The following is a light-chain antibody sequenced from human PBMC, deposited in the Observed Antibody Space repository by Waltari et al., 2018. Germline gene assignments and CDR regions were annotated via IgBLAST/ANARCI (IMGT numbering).Light chain of an antibody. CDR3: SSYKRGNTEV. J-gene: IGLJ2*01. V-gene: IGLV2-14*03. Sequence: QSALTQPASVSGSPGQSITISCTGTRGDVGGYNHVSWYQPHPGKAPKLVIYHVNNRPSGVSNRFSGSKSGNTASLTISGLQAEDEADYYCSSYKRGNTEVFGGGTKLTVL. CDR1: RGDVGGYNH. CDR2: HVN.